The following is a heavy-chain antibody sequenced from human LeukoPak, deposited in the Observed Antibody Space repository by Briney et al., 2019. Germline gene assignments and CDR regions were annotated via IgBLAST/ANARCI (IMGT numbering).Heavy chain of an antibody. CDR2: ISYDGSNE. V-gene: IGHV3-30-3*01. Sequence: GGSLRLSCAATGLTFSYYAMHWVRQAPGKGLEGVAVISYDGSNEYYADSVKGRFTISRDNSKNTLSLQMNTLRPEDTAVYYCARPIDNGSGSYYFDYWGQGTLVTVSS. CDR3: ARPIDNGSGSYYFDY. D-gene: IGHD3-10*01. CDR1: GLTFSYYA. J-gene: IGHJ4*02.